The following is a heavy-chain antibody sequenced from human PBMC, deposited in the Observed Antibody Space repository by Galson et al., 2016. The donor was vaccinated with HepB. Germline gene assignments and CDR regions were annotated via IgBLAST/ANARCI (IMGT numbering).Heavy chain of an antibody. D-gene: IGHD4-17*01. V-gene: IGHV3-64D*06. CDR1: GFTFRDYS. Sequence: SLRLSCAVSGFTFRDYSMHWVRQAPGKRLEYVSAITANGDTTYYADSVQGRFTISRDNSKNTSYLQMTSLRSEDTAVYYCMSPYYGDYKNFWGRGTLVTVSS. CDR2: ITANGDTT. CDR3: MSPYYGDYKNF. J-gene: IGHJ4*02.